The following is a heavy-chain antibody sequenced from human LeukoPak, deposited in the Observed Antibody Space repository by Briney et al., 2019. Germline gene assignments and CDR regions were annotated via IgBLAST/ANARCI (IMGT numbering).Heavy chain of an antibody. CDR1: GYTFTSYG. Sequence: ASVKVSCKASGYTFTSYGISWVRQAPGQGLEWMGWISAYNGNTSYAQKLQGRVTMTTDTSTSTAYMELRSLRSDDTAVYYCARQTRLICSSTSCFDFDYWGQGTLVTVSS. D-gene: IGHD2-2*01. J-gene: IGHJ4*02. CDR2: ISAYNGNT. CDR3: ARQTRLICSSTSCFDFDY. V-gene: IGHV1-18*01.